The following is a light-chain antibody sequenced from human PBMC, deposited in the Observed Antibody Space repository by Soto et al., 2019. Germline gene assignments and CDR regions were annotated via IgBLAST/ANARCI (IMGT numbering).Light chain of an antibody. J-gene: IGKJ2*01. CDR2: WAS. V-gene: IGKV4-1*01. CDR1: QSVLYSSNNKNY. Sequence: DIVMTQSPDSLAVSLGERATINCKSSQSVLYSSNNKNYLAWYQQKPGQSPKLLIYWASTRQSGVPDRFSGSGSGTDFTLTISSLQAEDVAFDHCQQYYGAPYTFGQGTKLEIK. CDR3: QQYYGAPYT.